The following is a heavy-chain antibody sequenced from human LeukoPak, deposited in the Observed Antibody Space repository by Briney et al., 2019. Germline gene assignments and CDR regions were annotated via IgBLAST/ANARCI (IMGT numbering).Heavy chain of an antibody. CDR2: FSGSGGYT. Sequence: GGSLRLSCAASGFTFSSYAMSWVRQAPGKGLEWVSGFSGSGGYTSYADSVKGRFTISRDNAKNSMYLQMNSLRAEDTAVYYCARISGSYVFDYWGQGTLVTVSS. J-gene: IGHJ4*02. CDR1: GFTFSSYA. V-gene: IGHV3-23*01. D-gene: IGHD1-26*01. CDR3: ARISGSYVFDY.